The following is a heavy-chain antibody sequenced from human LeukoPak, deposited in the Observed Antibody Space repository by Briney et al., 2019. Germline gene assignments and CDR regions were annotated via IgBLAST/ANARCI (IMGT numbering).Heavy chain of an antibody. J-gene: IGHJ4*02. CDR2: IDGSGSTV. D-gene: IGHD5-18*01. CDR3: ARVAQLWSYFDY. Sequence: GGSLRLSCEASGFTFSSYEMNWVRQAPGKGLEWVSYIDGSGSTVYYADSVKGRFTSSRDNAKNSLYLQMNGLRAEDTAVYYCARVAQLWSYFDYWGQGTLVTVSS. CDR1: GFTFSSYE. V-gene: IGHV3-48*03.